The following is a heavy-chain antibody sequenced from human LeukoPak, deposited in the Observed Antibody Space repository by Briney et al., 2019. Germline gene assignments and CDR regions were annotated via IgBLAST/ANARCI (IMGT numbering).Heavy chain of an antibody. CDR2: ISYDGSNK. CDR1: GFTFSSYG. Sequence: GRSLRLSCAASGFTFSSYGMHWVRQAPGKGLEWVAVISYDGSNKYYADSVKGRFTISRDNSKNTLYLQMNSLRAEDTAVYYCAKGTRIQLWLRGSARNDYWGQGTLVNVSS. D-gene: IGHD5-18*01. V-gene: IGHV3-30*18. CDR3: AKGTRIQLWLRGSARNDY. J-gene: IGHJ4*02.